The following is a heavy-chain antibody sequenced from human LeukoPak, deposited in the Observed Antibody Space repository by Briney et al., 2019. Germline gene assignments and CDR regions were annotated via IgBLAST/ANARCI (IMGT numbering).Heavy chain of an antibody. CDR1: GFTVSSNY. Sequence: GGSLRLSCAASGFTVSSNYMSWVRQAPGKGLEWVSVIYSGGSTYYADSVKGRFTISRDNSKNTLYLQMNSLRAEDTAVYYCARSFSSGIYFDYWGQGTLVTVSS. V-gene: IGHV3-66*01. CDR3: ARSFSSGIYFDY. D-gene: IGHD3-10*01. J-gene: IGHJ4*02. CDR2: IYSGGST.